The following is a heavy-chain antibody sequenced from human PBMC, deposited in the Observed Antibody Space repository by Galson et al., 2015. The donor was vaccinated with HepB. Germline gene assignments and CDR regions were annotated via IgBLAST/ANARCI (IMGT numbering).Heavy chain of an antibody. Sequence: SLRLSCAASGFTFSSYSMNWVRQAPGKGLEWVSPISSRSSYIYYADSVKGRFTISRDNAKNSLYLQMNSLRAEDTAVYYCARGPDILWFGEWGCKTCGMDVWGQGTTVTVSS. CDR3: ARGPDILWFGEWGCKTCGMDV. V-gene: IGHV3-21*01. J-gene: IGHJ6*02. CDR2: ISSRSSYI. CDR1: GFTFSSYS. D-gene: IGHD3-10*01.